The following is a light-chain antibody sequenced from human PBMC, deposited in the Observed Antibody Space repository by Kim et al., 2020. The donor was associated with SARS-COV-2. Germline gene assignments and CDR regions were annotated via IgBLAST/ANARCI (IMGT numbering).Light chain of an antibody. CDR1: QTIGNK. CDR3: QQYNQWPRT. CDR2: DSD. V-gene: IGKV3-15*01. J-gene: IGKJ1*01. Sequence: ETVMTQSPATLSVSRGDRATLSCRASQTIGNKLAWYQQKPGQAPRLLIYDSDVRATGVPARFSGSGSGTEFALTISSLQSEDLAVYYCQQYNQWPRTFGQGTKVDIK.